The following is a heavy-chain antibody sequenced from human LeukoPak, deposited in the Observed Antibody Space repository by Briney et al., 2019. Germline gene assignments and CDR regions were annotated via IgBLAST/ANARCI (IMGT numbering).Heavy chain of an antibody. CDR2: IYSGGST. V-gene: IGHV3-53*01. CDR3: CGLGYSYATDY. CDR1: GFSFSDYN. Sequence: GGSLRLSCAASGFSFSDYNMNWVRQAPGKGLEWVSVIYSGGSTYYADSVKGRFTISRDNSKNTLYLQMNSLRAEDTAVYYCCGLGYSYATDYWGQGTLVTVSS. D-gene: IGHD5-18*01. J-gene: IGHJ4*02.